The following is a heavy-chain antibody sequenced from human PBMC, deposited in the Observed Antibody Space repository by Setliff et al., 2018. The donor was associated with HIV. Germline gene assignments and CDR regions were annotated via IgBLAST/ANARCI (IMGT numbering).Heavy chain of an antibody. D-gene: IGHD6-19*01. CDR2: ISGYNGNT. V-gene: IGHV1-18*01. Sequence: ASVKVSCKASGYTFSSYGISWVRHAPGQGLEWMGWISGYNGNTKYVQKLQGRFTMTTDTSTRTVYMELRSLRHDDTAEYFCARVPYRSAWFSGGHDAFDVWGQGTMVTVSS. CDR3: ARVPYRSAWFSGGHDAFDV. CDR1: GYTFSSYG. J-gene: IGHJ3*01.